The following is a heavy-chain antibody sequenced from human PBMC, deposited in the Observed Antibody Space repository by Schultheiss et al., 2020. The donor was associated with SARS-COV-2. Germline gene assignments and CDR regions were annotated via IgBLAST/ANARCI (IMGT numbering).Heavy chain of an antibody. CDR2: IYYSGST. D-gene: IGHD2/OR15-2a*01. CDR1: GGSISNYY. Sequence: QTLSLPCTVSGGSISNYYWSWIRQPPGKGLEWIGSIYYSGSTYYNPSLKSRVTMSLDTSKNQFSLRLSSVTAADTAVYYCARMVSSTTKWFDPWGQGTLVTVSS. CDR3: ARMVSSTTKWFDP. J-gene: IGHJ5*02. V-gene: IGHV4-59*01.